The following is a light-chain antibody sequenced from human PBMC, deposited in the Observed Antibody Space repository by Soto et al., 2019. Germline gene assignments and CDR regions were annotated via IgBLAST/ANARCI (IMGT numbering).Light chain of an antibody. CDR1: QSVSSSY. CDR2: GAS. J-gene: IGKJ2*01. V-gene: IGKV3-20*01. CDR3: QQYGSSPVA. Sequence: EIVLTQSPGTLSLSPGERATLSCRASQSVSSSYLAWYQQKPGQAPRLLIYGASSRATGLPDRFSGSGSGTDFTLTISSLEPEDFAVYYCQQYGSSPVAFGQGTKLEIK.